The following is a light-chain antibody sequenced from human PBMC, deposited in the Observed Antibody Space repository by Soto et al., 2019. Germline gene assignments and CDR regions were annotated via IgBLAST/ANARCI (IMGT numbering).Light chain of an antibody. CDR2: LAS. Sequence: DIQMTQSPSTLSAFVGDRFTITCRASQSIRTSLAWYQQKPGKAPKLLIYLASSLESGAPARFSGSGSATEFTLSISSLQPDDFATYYCQQSYSFRAITFGQGTRLEIK. J-gene: IGKJ5*01. V-gene: IGKV1-5*03. CDR1: QSIRTS. CDR3: QQSYSFRAIT.